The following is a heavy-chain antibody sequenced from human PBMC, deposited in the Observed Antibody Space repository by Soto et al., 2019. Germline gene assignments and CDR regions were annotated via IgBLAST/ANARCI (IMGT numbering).Heavy chain of an antibody. CDR3: ARGWKYQLIPGFWFDP. CDR1: GGPISSGDYY. Sequence: SETLSLTCTVSGGPISSGDYYWSWIRQRPGKGLEWIGYVFYSGNSYYNPSLKSRLTMSVETSKNQFSLTLSSVTAADTAIYYCARGWKYQLIPGFWFDPWGQGTLVTVSS. J-gene: IGHJ5*02. CDR2: VFYSGNS. V-gene: IGHV4-31*03. D-gene: IGHD1-1*01.